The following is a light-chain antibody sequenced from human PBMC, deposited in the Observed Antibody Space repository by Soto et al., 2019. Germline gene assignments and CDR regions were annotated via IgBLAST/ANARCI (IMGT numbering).Light chain of an antibody. V-gene: IGKV1-5*01. CDR1: QSLNNY. Sequence: SPSRMSASIRDRVTHTCRASQSLNNYLAWYQQKPGKAPNLLIYKASTLKSGVPSRFSGSGSGTEFTLTISSLQPEDFATYYCIQEYNYPLTFGRGTKVDI. CDR3: IQEYNYPLT. J-gene: IGKJ4*01. CDR2: KAS.